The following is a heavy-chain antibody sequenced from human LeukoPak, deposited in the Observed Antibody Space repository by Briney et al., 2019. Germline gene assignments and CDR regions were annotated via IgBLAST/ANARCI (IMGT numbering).Heavy chain of an antibody. J-gene: IGHJ6*02. CDR3: ARRSGSSWEGDYYYYGMDV. CDR2: IYPGDSDT. D-gene: IGHD6-13*01. V-gene: IGHV5-51*01. Sequence: GESLKISCKGSGYSFTSYWIGWVRQVPGKGLEWMGIIYPGDSDTRYSPSFQGQVTISADKSISTAYLQWSSLKASDTAMYYCARRSGSSWEGDYYYYGMDVWGQGTTVTVSS. CDR1: GYSFTSYW.